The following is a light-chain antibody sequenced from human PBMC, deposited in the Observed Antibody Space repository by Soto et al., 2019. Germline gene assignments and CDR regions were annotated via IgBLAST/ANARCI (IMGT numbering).Light chain of an antibody. CDR1: QSVSRY. J-gene: IGKJ5*01. CDR2: DAS. Sequence: EIVLTQSPATLSLYPVAIAKLSCSSSQSVSRYLAWYQQKPGQAPRLLIYDASNRATGIPARFSGSGSGTDFTLTIRSLEPEDFAVYYCQQSSNWPPITCGKGQRRAIK. V-gene: IGKV3-11*01. CDR3: QQSSNWPPIT.